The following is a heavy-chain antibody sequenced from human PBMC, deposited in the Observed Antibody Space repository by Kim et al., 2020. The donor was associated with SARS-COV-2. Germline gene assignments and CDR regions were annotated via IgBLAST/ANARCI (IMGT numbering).Heavy chain of an antibody. CDR3: ARGIDDSSGYYYYFYGLDV. D-gene: IGHD3-22*01. CDR2: IYHSGST. Sequence: SETLSLTCTVSGGFISSTNWWSWVRQPPGKGLEWIGEIYHSGSTNYNPSLKSRVTISVDKSKNQFSLKLSSVTAADTAVYYCARGIDDSSGYYYYFYGLDVWGQGTTVTVSS. V-gene: IGHV4-4*02. CDR1: GGFISSTNW. J-gene: IGHJ6*02.